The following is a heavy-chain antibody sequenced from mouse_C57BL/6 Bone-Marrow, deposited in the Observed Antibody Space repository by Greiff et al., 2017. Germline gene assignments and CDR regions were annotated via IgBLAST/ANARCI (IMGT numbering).Heavy chain of an antibody. D-gene: IGHD3-2*02. V-gene: IGHV1-54*01. J-gene: IGHJ2*01. CDR1: GYAFTNYL. CDR2: INPGSGGT. CDR3: ARSQLRPLFDY. Sequence: VKLMESGAELVRPGSSVKVSCKASGYAFTNYLIEWVKQRPGQGLEWIGVINPGSGGTNYTEKFKGKATLTADKASSTAYMQLSSLTSEDTAVYFCARSQLRPLFDYWGQGTTLTVSS.